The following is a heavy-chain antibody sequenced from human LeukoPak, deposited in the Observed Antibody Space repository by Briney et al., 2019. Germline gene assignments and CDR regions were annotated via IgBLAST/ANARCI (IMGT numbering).Heavy chain of an antibody. CDR1: GLTFCSYA. J-gene: IGHJ5*02. D-gene: IGHD4-23*01. CDR3: ARDKAVVTRRGWFDP. CDR2: ISYDGSSK. Sequence: PGGSLRLSCAASGLTFCSYAMHWVRQAPGKGLEWVAVISYDGSSKYYADYVKGRFTSSRDNSKNTLYLQMNSLRAEDTAVYYCARDKAVVTRRGWFDPWGQGTLVTVSS. V-gene: IGHV3-30-3*01.